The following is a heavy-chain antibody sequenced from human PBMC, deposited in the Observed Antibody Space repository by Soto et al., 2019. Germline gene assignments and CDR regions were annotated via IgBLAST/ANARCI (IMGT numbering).Heavy chain of an antibody. D-gene: IGHD5-18*01. CDR3: ARNLGGYSKNYFDY. V-gene: IGHV4-30-4*01. CDR1: AGSISSINYY. J-gene: IGHJ4*02. CDR2: ISYSGTT. Sequence: PSETLSLTWTVSAGSISSINYYGMWVRQTPGKVLEWIGYISYSGTTYYNPSLKSRVTISIDMSQNQFSLKLSFVTAADTAVYYCARNLGGYSKNYFDYWGQGTLVTVSS.